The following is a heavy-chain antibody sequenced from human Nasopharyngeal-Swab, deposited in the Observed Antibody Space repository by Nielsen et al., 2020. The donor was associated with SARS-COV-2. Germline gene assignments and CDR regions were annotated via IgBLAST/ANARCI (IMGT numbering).Heavy chain of an antibody. J-gene: IGHJ4*02. V-gene: IGHV3-30*03. CDR2: ISYDGNTK. D-gene: IGHD3-10*01. CDR1: GFTLSDFG. Sequence: GEFLKISCAASGFTLSDFGMHWVRQAPGKGLEWAAAISYDGNTKYYADSAKGRFTISRDSAKNALYLEMNSLRAEDTAVYYCARDDGSLGDIWGQGTLVTVSS. CDR3: ARDDGSLGDI.